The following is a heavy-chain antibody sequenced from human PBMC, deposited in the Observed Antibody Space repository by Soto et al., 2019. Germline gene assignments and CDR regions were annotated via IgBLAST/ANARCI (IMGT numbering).Heavy chain of an antibody. CDR1: GGSISSGGYS. Sequence: SETLSLTCAVSGGSISSGGYSWSWIRQPPGKGLEWIGYIYHSGSTYYNPSLKSRVTISVDRSKNQFSLKLSSVTAADTAVYYCPRGGRIQLWLRGWLDPWGQGTLVTVSS. CDR2: IYHSGST. V-gene: IGHV4-30-2*01. D-gene: IGHD5-18*01. CDR3: PRGGRIQLWLRGWLDP. J-gene: IGHJ5*02.